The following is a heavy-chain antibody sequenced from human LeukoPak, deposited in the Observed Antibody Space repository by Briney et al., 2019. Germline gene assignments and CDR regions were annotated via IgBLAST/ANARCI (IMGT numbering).Heavy chain of an antibody. V-gene: IGHV4-30-2*01. CDR2: IYHSGST. CDR3: ASFSYYDFWSGYSSGVFAP. Sequence: SETLSLTCAVSGGSISSGGYSWSWIRQPPGKGLEWIGYIYHSGSTYYNPSLKSRVTISVDRSKNQSSLKLSSVTAADTAVYYCASFSYYDFWSGYSSGVFAPWGQGTLVTVSS. J-gene: IGHJ5*02. CDR1: GGSISSGGYS. D-gene: IGHD3-3*01.